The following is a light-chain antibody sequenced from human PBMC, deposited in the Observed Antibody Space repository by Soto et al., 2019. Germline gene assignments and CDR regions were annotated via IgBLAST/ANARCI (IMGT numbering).Light chain of an antibody. CDR1: QSISSW. V-gene: IGKV1-5*01. CDR3: QQYNSYVA. Sequence: DIPMTQSPSTLSASVGDRVTITCRASQSISSWLAWYQQKPGKAPKLLIYDASSLESGVQSRFSGSGSGTEFTLTISSLQPDDFAAYYCQQYNSYVAFGQGTKVEIK. CDR2: DAS. J-gene: IGKJ1*01.